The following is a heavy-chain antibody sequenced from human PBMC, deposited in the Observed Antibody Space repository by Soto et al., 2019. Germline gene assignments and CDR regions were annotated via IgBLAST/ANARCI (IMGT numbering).Heavy chain of an antibody. D-gene: IGHD3-3*01. V-gene: IGHV3-7*04. CDR3: ARGYDFWSGYQLDY. CDR1: GFTFSSYW. Sequence: EVQLVASGGGLVQPGGSLRLSCAASGFTFSSYWMSWVRQAPGKGLEWVANIKQDGSEKYYVDSVKGRFTISRDNAKNSLYLQMNSLRAEDTAVYYCARGYDFWSGYQLDYWGQGTLVTVSS. J-gene: IGHJ4*02. CDR2: IKQDGSEK.